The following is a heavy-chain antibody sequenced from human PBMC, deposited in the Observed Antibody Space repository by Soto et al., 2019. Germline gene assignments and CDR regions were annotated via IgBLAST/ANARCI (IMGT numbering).Heavy chain of an antibody. CDR2: INHSGST. CDR3: ARGKNYYDMPYGMDV. J-gene: IGHJ6*01. CDR1: GGSLICYY. Sequence: SATLSLTCAVYGGSLICYYWSWIRQPPGKGLEWIGEINHSGSTNYNPSLKSRVTISVDTSKNQFSLKLSSVTAADTAVYYCARGKNYYDMPYGMDVWGQGTTVTVSS. V-gene: IGHV4-34*01. D-gene: IGHD3-3*01.